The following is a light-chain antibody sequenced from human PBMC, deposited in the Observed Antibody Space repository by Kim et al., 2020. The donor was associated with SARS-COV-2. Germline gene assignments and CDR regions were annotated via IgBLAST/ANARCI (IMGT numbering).Light chain of an antibody. V-gene: IGLV3-1*01. CDR2: QDS. CDR3: QAWDSSTAV. Sequence: SYELTQPPSVSVSPGQTASITCSGDKLGDKYACWYQQKPGQSPVLVIYQDSKRPSGIPERFSGSNSGNTATLTISGTQAMDEADYYCQAWDSSTAVFGTGTTVT. CDR1: KLGDKY. J-gene: IGLJ1*01.